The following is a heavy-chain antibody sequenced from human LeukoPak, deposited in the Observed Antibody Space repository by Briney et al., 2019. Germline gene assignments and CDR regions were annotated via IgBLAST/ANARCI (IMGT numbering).Heavy chain of an antibody. J-gene: IGHJ5*02. Sequence: KPSETLSLTCTVSGGSISSYYWSWIRQPPGKGLEWVGYIYYSGSANYNPSLKSRVTISVDTSKNQFSLKLSSVTAADTAVYYCARGLSPPHQLPSPVWFDPWGQGTLVTVSS. CDR1: GGSISSYY. D-gene: IGHD2-2*01. CDR2: IYYSGSA. V-gene: IGHV4-59*01. CDR3: ARGLSPPHQLPSPVWFDP.